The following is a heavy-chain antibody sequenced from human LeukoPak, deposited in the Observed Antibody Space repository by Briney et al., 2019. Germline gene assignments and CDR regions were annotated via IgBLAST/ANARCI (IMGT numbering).Heavy chain of an antibody. J-gene: IGHJ4*02. CDR1: GFTFLSYT. Sequence: PGWSLRLSCAASGFTFLSYTMRWVRPAAGKGVAWVSAINGVGVSIYYAAPVKCRVTISSDNSNHTLYLQINSLSAEDTAVYYCAKDSYCGPGNYYFYFDYWGQGTLDTVSS. CDR2: INGVGVSI. D-gene: IGHD3-10*01. CDR3: AKDSYCGPGNYYFYFDY. V-gene: IGHV3-23*01.